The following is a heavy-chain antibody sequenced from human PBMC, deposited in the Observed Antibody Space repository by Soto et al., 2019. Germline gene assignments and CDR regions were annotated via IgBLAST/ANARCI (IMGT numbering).Heavy chain of an antibody. CDR1: GGSISSGGYY. CDR2: IYYSGST. Sequence: SETLSLTCTVSGGSISSGGYYWSWIRQHPGKGLEWIGYIYYSGSTYYNPSLKSRVTISVDTSKNQFSLKLSSVTAADTAVYYCAREEATTTYFEYWGQGTLVTVSS. J-gene: IGHJ4*02. CDR3: AREEATTTYFEY. V-gene: IGHV4-31*03. D-gene: IGHD5-12*01.